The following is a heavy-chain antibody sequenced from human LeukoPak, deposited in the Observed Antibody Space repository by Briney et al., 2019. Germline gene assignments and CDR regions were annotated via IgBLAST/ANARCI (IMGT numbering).Heavy chain of an antibody. D-gene: IGHD2-15*01. CDR1: GDSIGSGSYY. Sequence: SQTLSLTCTVSGDSIGSGSYYWSWIRQPAGKGLEWIGRIYTSGSTNYNPSLKRRVTISVDTSKNRFSLKLSSVTAADTAVYYCARSPRVITADYFYHSYMDVWGKGTTVTVSS. J-gene: IGHJ6*03. CDR2: IYTSGST. CDR3: ARSPRVITADYFYHSYMDV. V-gene: IGHV4-61*02.